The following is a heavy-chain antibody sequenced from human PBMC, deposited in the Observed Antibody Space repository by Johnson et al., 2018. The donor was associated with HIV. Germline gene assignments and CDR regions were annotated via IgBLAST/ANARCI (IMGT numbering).Heavy chain of an antibody. J-gene: IGHJ3*02. D-gene: IGHD3-16*01. Sequence: EQLVESGGGVVQPGRSLRLSCAASGFTFSSYTMHWVRQAPGKGLEWVANIKQDGSEKYYVDSVKGRFTISRDNAKNSLYLQMNSLRAEDTAVYYCARDPSRLRQSDIWGQGTMVTVSS. CDR3: ARDPSRLRQSDI. V-gene: IGHV3-7*01. CDR2: IKQDGSEK. CDR1: GFTFSSYT.